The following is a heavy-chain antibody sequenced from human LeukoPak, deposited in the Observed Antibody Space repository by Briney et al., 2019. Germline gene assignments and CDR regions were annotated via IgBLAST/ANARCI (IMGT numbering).Heavy chain of an antibody. D-gene: IGHD5-24*01. CDR2: ISYDGSNK. CDR1: GFTFISYA. Sequence: GRSLRLSCVASGFTFISYAMHWVRQAPGKGLEGVAVISYDGSNKYYADSVKGRFTISRDNSKNTLNLEMNSLRTEDTAVYYCARTGRDGYNFYYYYYMDVWGKGTTVTVSS. CDR3: ARTGRDGYNFYYYYYMDV. J-gene: IGHJ6*03. V-gene: IGHV3-30*01.